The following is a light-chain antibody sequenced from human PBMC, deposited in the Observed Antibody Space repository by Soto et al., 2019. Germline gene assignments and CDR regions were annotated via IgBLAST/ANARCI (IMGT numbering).Light chain of an antibody. CDR3: CSYAGDTTFFV. CDR2: DVN. J-gene: IGLJ1*01. Sequence: QSALTQPASMSGSPGQSITISCTGTSSDVGSYYAVSWFQQHPGKAPKLIIYDVNKRPSGVSDRFSGSKSGNTASLTIAGLQAADEADYYCCSYAGDTTFFVFGTGTKLTVL. CDR1: SSDVGSYYA. V-gene: IGLV2-23*02.